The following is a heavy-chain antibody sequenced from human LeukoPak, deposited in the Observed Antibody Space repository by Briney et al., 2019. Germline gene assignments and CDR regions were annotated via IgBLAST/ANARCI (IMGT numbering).Heavy chain of an antibody. J-gene: IGHJ6*03. D-gene: IGHD2-2*01. Sequence: PGGSLRLSCAASGFTFSSNAMHWVRQAPGKGLEWVGGISYDGSNKYYADSVKGRFTISRDNSKNTLYLQMNSLRAEDTAVYYCAKPLGCSSTSCYHYYYYYMDVWGKGTTVTVSS. CDR2: ISYDGSNK. CDR3: AKPLGCSSTSCYHYYYYYMDV. V-gene: IGHV3-30*18. CDR1: GFTFSSNA.